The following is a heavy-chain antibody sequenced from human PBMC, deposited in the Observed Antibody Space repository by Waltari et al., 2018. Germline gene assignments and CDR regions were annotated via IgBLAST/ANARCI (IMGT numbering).Heavy chain of an antibody. J-gene: IGHJ3*02. Sequence: QVQLVQSGAEVKKPGSSVKVSCKASGGTFSSYAISWVRQAPGHGLEWMGRIIPIFGTANYAQKFQGRVTITADKSTSTAYMELSSLRSEDTAVYYCARGRAVEMATIVLGAFDIWGQGTMVTVSS. CDR1: GGTFSSYA. D-gene: IGHD5-12*01. V-gene: IGHV1-69*08. CDR2: IIPIFGTA. CDR3: ARGRAVEMATIVLGAFDI.